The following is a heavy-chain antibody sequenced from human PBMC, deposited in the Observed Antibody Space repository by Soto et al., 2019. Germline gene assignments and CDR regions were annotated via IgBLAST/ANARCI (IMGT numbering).Heavy chain of an antibody. J-gene: IGHJ6*02. CDR2: IYYSGST. CDR3: ARDSGTYYYYGMDV. Sequence: SETLSLTCTVSGCSVSSGSYYCSWIRQPPGKGLEWIGYIYYSGSTNYNPSLKSRVTISVDTSKNQFSLKLSSVTAADTAVYYCARDSGTYYYYGMDVWGQGTTVTVSS. D-gene: IGHD1-1*01. V-gene: IGHV4-61*01. CDR1: GCSVSSGSYY.